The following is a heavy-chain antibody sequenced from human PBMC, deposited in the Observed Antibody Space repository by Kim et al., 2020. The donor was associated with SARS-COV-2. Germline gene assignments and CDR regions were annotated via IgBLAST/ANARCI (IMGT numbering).Heavy chain of an antibody. CDR3: AREYHYIVVVPAATDDY. CDR2: ISYDGSNK. V-gene: IGHV3-30-3*01. J-gene: IGHJ4*02. Sequence: GGSLRLSCAASGFTFSSYAMHWVRQAPGKGLEWVAVISYDGSNKYYADSVKGRFTISRDNSKNTLYLQMNSLRAEDTAVYYCAREYHYIVVVPAATDDYWGQGTLVTVSS. D-gene: IGHD2-2*01. CDR1: GFTFSSYA.